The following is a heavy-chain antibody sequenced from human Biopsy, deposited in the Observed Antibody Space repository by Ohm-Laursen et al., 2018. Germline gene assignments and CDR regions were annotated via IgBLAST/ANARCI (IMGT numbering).Heavy chain of an antibody. CDR2: IFNSANT. D-gene: IGHD3-22*01. V-gene: IGHV4-31*01. J-gene: IGHJ5*02. Sequence: TLSLTCTVSGGSISGGGSYWSWIRQRPGKGLEWIGYIFNSANTYYNPSLKNLITISGDTSKNQFSLKLNSVTAADTAVYYCARGDYFDSNGYSWFDPWGQGTLVTVSS. CDR1: GGSISGGGSY. CDR3: ARGDYFDSNGYSWFDP.